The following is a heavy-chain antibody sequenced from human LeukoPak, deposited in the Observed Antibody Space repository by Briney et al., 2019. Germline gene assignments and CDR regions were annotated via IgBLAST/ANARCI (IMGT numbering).Heavy chain of an antibody. CDR1: GGSFSGYY. Sequence: SETLSLTCAVYGGSFSGYYWSWIRQPPGKGLEWIGEINHSGSTNYNPSLKSRVTISVDTSKNQFSLKLSSVTAADTAVYYCARVITGDHWFDPWGQGTLVTVSS. CDR2: INHSGST. D-gene: IGHD7-27*01. V-gene: IGHV4-34*01. CDR3: ARVITGDHWFDP. J-gene: IGHJ5*02.